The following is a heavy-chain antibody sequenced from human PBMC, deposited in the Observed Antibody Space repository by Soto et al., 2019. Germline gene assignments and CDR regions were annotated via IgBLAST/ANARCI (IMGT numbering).Heavy chain of an antibody. Sequence: GGSLRLSCAASGFTFSSYAMHWVRQAPGKGLEWVAVISYDGSNKYYADSVKGRFTISRDNSKNTLYLQMNSLRAEDTAVYYCERAGEDPRQQLVPRYYYYGMDVWGQGTTVTVSS. D-gene: IGHD6-13*01. J-gene: IGHJ6*02. CDR1: GFTFSSYA. CDR2: ISYDGSNK. V-gene: IGHV3-30-3*01. CDR3: ERAGEDPRQQLVPRYYYYGMDV.